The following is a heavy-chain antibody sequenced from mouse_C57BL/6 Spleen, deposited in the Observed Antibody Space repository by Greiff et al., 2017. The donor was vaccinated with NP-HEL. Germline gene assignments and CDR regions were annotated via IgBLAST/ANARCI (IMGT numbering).Heavy chain of an antibody. Sequence: EVHLVESGGGLVKPGGSLKLSCAASGFTFSDYGMHWVRQAPEKGLEWVAYISSGSSTIYYADTVKGRFTISRDNAKNTLFLQMTSLRSEDTAMYYCAKNYSGSGHYFDYWGQGTTLTVSS. D-gene: IGHD1-1*01. CDR1: GFTFSDYG. CDR2: ISSGSSTI. J-gene: IGHJ2*01. CDR3: AKNYSGSGHYFDY. V-gene: IGHV5-17*01.